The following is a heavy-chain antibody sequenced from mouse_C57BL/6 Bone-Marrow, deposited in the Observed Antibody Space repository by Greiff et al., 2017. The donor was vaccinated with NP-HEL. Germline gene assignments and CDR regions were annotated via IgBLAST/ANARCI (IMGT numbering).Heavy chain of an antibody. J-gene: IGHJ4*01. CDR2: IRNKANGYTT. Sequence: EVQLQESGGGLVQPGGSLSLSCAASGFTFTDYYMSWVRQPPGKALEWLGFIRNKANGYTTEYSASVKGRFTISRDNSQSILYLQMNALRAEDSATYYCARPLRYGSSSYYAMDYWGRGTSVTVSS. CDR3: ARPLRYGSSSYYAMDY. D-gene: IGHD1-1*01. V-gene: IGHV7-3*01. CDR1: GFTFTDYY.